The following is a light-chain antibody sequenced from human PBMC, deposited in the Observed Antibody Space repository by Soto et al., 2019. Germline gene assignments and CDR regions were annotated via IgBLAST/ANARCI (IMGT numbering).Light chain of an antibody. Sequence: QSVLTQPASVSGSPGQSITISCAGTSSDVGGYNYVSWYQQHPGKAPKLMIYDVSNRPSGVSNRFSASKSGNTASLTISWLQAVDEADYYCSSYTSSSTRVFGTGTKVNV. V-gene: IGLV2-14*03. J-gene: IGLJ1*01. CDR1: SSDVGGYNY. CDR3: SSYTSSSTRV. CDR2: DVS.